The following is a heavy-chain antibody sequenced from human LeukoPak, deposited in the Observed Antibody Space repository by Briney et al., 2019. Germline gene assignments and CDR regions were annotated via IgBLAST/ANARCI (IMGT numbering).Heavy chain of an antibody. J-gene: IGHJ6*03. V-gene: IGHV4-61*02. CDR2: IYTSGST. CDR1: GGSISSGSYY. Sequence: PSETLSLTFTVSGGSISSGSYYWSWLRQPAGKGLEWFGRIYTSGSTNYNPSLKSRVTISVDTSKNQFSLKLSSVTAADTAVYYCARDPAVAGTGGRRYYYYYMDVWGKGTTVTISS. D-gene: IGHD6-19*01. CDR3: ARDPAVAGTGGRRYYYYYMDV.